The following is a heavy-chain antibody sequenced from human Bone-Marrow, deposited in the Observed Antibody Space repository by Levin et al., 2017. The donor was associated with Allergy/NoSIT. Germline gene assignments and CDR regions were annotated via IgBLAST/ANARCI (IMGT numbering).Heavy chain of an antibody. D-gene: IGHD5-24*01. CDR2: LSFSYDT. CDR3: AHLQNGYRL. Sequence: SFPPLFQPTQTLTLTCTFSGFSLSTPGVFFFFLLPPPFPSLSFLSLLSFSYDTRYTPSLKTRLTITRGTSQDQVFLTLTNMDPLDTATYFCAHLQNGYRLWGQGILVTVSS. J-gene: IGHJ4*02. CDR1: GFSLSTPGVF. V-gene: IGHV2-5*01.